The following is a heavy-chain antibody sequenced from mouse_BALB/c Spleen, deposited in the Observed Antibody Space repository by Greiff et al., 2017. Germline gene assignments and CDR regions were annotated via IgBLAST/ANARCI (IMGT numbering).Heavy chain of an antibody. J-gene: IGHJ4*01. D-gene: IGHD6-1*01. CDR3: ARDANWSMDY. V-gene: IGHV1-87*01. Sequence: QVQLQQSGAELARPGASVKLSCKASGYTFTSYWMQWVKQRPGQGLEWIGAIYPGDGDTRYTQKFKGKATLTADKSSSTAYMQLSSLASEDSAVYYCARDANWSMDYWGQGTSVTVSS. CDR2: IYPGDGDT. CDR1: GYTFTSYW.